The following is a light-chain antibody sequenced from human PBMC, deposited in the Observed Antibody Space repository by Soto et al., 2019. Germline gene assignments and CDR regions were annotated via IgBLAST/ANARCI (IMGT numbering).Light chain of an antibody. Sequence: DIQMTQSPSTLSASVGDRVTIACRASQSISSWLAWYQQKPGKAPKLLIYDASSLESGVPSRFSGSGSGTEFTLTISSLQPDDFANYYCQQYNSYYPFTFGPGTKVDIX. CDR3: QQYNSYYPFT. J-gene: IGKJ3*01. V-gene: IGKV1-5*01. CDR2: DAS. CDR1: QSISSW.